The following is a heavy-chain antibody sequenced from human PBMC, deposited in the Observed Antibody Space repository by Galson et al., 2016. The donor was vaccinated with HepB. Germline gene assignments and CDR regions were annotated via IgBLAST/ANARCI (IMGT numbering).Heavy chain of an antibody. CDR2: IYPGDSDT. CDR1: GYTFTNYW. J-gene: IGHJ3*02. V-gene: IGHV5-51*01. CDR3: VRRVQGRWRLSVGDTFDI. D-gene: IGHD5-24*01. Sequence: QSGAEVKKPGESLKISCKGSGYTFTNYWIGWVRQMPGKGLEWMGLIYPGDSDTRYSPSFQGQVTISADKSISTAYLQWSSLKASDTAMYYCVRRVQGRWRLSVGDTFDIWGQGTMVTVSS.